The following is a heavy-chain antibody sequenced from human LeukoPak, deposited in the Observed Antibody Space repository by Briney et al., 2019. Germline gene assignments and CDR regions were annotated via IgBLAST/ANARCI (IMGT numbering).Heavy chain of an antibody. Sequence: SETLSLTCTVSGGSISSGGYYWSWIRQPPGKGLEWIGYIYHSGSTYYNPSLKSRVTISVDRSKNQFSLKLSSVTAADTAVYYCATPERYCSGTSCRRGYFQHWGQGTLVTVSS. D-gene: IGHD2-2*01. CDR1: GGSISSGGYY. CDR3: ATPERYCSGTSCRRGYFQH. J-gene: IGHJ1*01. V-gene: IGHV4-30-2*01. CDR2: IYHSGST.